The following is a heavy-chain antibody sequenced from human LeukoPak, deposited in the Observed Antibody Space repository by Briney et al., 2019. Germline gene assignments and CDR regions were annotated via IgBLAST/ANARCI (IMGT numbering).Heavy chain of an antibody. CDR1: GYTFTGYY. J-gene: IGHJ4*02. Sequence: ASVKVSCKASGYTFTGYYMHWVRQAPGQGLEWMGWINPNSGGTNYAQKFQGRVTVTRDTSISTAYMELSRLRSDDTAVYYCARVLFVVRGVIPNLGYWGQGTLVTVSS. D-gene: IGHD3-10*01. CDR3: ARVLFVVRGVIPNLGY. CDR2: INPNSGGT. V-gene: IGHV1-2*02.